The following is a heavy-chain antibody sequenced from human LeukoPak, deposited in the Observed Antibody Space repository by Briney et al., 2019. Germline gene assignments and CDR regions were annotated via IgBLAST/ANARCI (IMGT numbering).Heavy chain of an antibody. CDR3: AKNLLRRQLPSGDFDY. CDR2: ISGSGCST. J-gene: IGHJ4*02. D-gene: IGHD6-6*01. Sequence: GGSLRLSCAASGFTFSSFVMSWVRQAPGKGLEWVSFISGSGCSTYYADSVKGRFTISRDNSKNTVYVQMNSLRAEDTAVYYCAKNLLRRQLPSGDFDYWGKGTLVTVSS. V-gene: IGHV3-23*01. CDR1: GFTFSSFV.